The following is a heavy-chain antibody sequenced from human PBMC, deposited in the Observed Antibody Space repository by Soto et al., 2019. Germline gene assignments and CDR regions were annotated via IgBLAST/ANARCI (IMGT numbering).Heavy chain of an antibody. CDR2: VYYTGST. CDR3: ARSVAVPGAHIDY. D-gene: IGHD6-19*01. Sequence: PAKTLSLTGSVSGGSISGSYWSGIRQSPGKGLEGLGYVYYTGSTNYSPSLRSRVSISVDTSKNEFSLRLSSVTAADTAVYFCARSVAVPGAHIDYWGQGPQVTVSS. CDR1: GGSISGSY. V-gene: IGHV4-59*01. J-gene: IGHJ4*02.